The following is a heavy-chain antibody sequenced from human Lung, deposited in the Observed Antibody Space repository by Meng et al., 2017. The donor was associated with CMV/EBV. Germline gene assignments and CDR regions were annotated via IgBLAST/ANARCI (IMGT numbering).Heavy chain of an antibody. CDR3: ARSYNGKYYPPYYYYYYGMDV. D-gene: IGHD1-26*01. J-gene: IGHJ6*02. Sequence: GGSLRLSCTASGFYFSDYGMHWVRQAPGKGLEWLTFTHYDESDKYYTDSVKGRFTISRDNSKKTLYLQMNSLSAEDTAVYYCARSYNGKYYPPYYYYYYGMDVWGQGXTVTVSS. CDR1: GFYFSDYG. CDR2: THYDESDK. V-gene: IGHV3-30*02.